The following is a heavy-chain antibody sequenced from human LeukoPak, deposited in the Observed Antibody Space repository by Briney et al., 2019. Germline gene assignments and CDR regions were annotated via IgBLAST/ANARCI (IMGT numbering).Heavy chain of an antibody. D-gene: IGHD1-14*01. CDR2: MYHSGIS. Sequence: SETLSLTCTVSGLSISISFYWGWIRQPPGKGLEWIGSMYHSGISYYNPSLKSRVTMSVDTSQNQFSLRLNSVTAADTAVYYCARAHRVYVTSYNRYYYYMDVWGKGTTVTVSS. CDR3: ARAHRVYVTSYNRYYYYMDV. V-gene: IGHV4-38-2*02. CDR1: GLSISISFY. J-gene: IGHJ6*03.